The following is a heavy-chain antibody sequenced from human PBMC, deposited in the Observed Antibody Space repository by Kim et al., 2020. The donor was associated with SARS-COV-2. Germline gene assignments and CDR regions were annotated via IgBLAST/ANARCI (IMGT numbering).Heavy chain of an antibody. Sequence: GGSLRLSCAASGFTFGDYAMHWVRQAPGKGLEWVSGFSWNSGSIGYADSVKGRFTISRDNAKNSLYLQMNSLRAEDTALYYCAKEGYGSGYFDYWGQGTLVTVTS. CDR2: FSWNSGSI. CDR1: GFTFGDYA. CDR3: AKEGYGSGYFDY. D-gene: IGHD3-10*01. V-gene: IGHV3-9*01. J-gene: IGHJ4*02.